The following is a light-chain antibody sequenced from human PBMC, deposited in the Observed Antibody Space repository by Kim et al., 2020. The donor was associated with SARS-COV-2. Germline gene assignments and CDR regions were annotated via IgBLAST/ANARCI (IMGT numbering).Light chain of an antibody. CDR1: QSVSSSY. Sequence: LSPGERATLSCRASQSVSSSYLAWYQQKPGQAPRLLIYGASSRATGIPDRFSGSGSGTDFTLTISRLEPEDFAVYYCQQYGSSRWAFGQGTKVDIK. CDR3: QQYGSSRWA. V-gene: IGKV3-20*01. J-gene: IGKJ1*01. CDR2: GAS.